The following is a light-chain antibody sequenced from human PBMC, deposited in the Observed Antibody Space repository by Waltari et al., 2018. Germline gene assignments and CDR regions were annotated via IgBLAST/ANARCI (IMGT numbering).Light chain of an antibody. J-gene: IGLJ2*01. CDR1: RLRSSF. CDR2: DKN. V-gene: IGLV3-19*01. Sequence: SSELTQDPAVSVAMGQTVTITSPGNRLRSSFASLYQQRPGQAPILYLYDKNNRPSGVPDRFSGSNSDNTASLTITGAQAEDEASYYCHSRDASGVGGSFGGGTKLTVL. CDR3: HSRDASGVGGS.